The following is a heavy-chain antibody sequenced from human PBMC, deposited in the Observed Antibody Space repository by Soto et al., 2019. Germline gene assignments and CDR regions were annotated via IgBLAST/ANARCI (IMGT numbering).Heavy chain of an antibody. CDR3: SRKRGSGRYGGWFDP. D-gene: IGHD3-10*01. Sequence: QVQLVQSGAEVKKPGASVKVSCKASGYTFTSYGISWVRQAPGQGLEWMGWISAYNGNTNYAQKLQGRVTMTTDTSTSTAYMELRSQRSDDTAVYYCSRKRGSGRYGGWFDPWGQGTLVTVSS. V-gene: IGHV1-18*01. CDR2: ISAYNGNT. J-gene: IGHJ5*02. CDR1: GYTFTSYG.